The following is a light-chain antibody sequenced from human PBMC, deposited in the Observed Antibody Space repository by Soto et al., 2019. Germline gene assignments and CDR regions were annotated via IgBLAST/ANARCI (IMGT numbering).Light chain of an antibody. CDR2: GAS. CDR1: QTIDNK. CDR3: QQYKDWRT. Sequence: IVMTQSPATLSVSPGERATLSCRASQTIDNKLAWYQQRPGQAPRLLIYGASIRATGIPARFSGSGSGTEFTLISSGLQSEDVVDYYCQQYKDWRTFGQGTNVDIK. J-gene: IGKJ1*01. V-gene: IGKV3-15*01.